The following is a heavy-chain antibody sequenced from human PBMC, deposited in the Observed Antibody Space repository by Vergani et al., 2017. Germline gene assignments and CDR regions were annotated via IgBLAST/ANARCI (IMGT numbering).Heavy chain of an antibody. CDR3: ARGDCGGDCEIDY. V-gene: IGHV3-74*01. CDR2: INSDGSST. CDR1: GFTFSSYW. Sequence: EVQLVESGGGLVQPGGSLRLSCAASGFTFSSYWMHWVRQAPGKGLVWVSRINSDGSSTSYADTVKGRFTISRDNAKNTLYLQMNSLRAEDTAVYYCARGDCGGDCEIDYWGQGTLVTVSS. J-gene: IGHJ4*02. D-gene: IGHD2-21*02.